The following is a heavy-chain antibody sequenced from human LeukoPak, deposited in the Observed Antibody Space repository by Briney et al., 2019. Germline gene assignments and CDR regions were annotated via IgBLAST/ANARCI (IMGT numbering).Heavy chain of an antibody. CDR1: GFTFDDYG. D-gene: IGHD4-17*01. Sequence: GGSLRLSCAASGFTFDDYGMSWVRQAPGKGLEWVSGINWNGGSTGYADSVKGRFTISRDNAKNSLYLQMNSLRAEDTALYYCARALSYGDYNNFPRGDYYYYYMDVWGKGTTVTVSS. J-gene: IGHJ6*03. CDR2: INWNGGST. V-gene: IGHV3-20*04. CDR3: ARALSYGDYNNFPRGDYYYYYMDV.